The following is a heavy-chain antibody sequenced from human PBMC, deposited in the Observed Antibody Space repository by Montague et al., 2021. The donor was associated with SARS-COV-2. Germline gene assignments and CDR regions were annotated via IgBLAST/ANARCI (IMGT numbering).Heavy chain of an antibody. J-gene: IGHJ6*02. CDR2: IYYSGST. D-gene: IGHD6-25*01. Sequence: SETLSLTCTVSGGSISSYYWSWIRQSPGKGLEWIGYIYYSGSTNYNPSLKSRVTISVDTSKNQFSLKLSSATAADTAVYYCARGIAAHGFYYYGMDVWGQGTTVIVSS. CDR3: ARGIAAHGFYYYGMDV. CDR1: GGSISSYY. V-gene: IGHV4-59*01.